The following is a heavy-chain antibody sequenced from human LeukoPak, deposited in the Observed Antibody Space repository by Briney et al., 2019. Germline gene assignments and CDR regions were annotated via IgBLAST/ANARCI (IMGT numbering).Heavy chain of an antibody. D-gene: IGHD2-21*01. CDR2: ISSSGSTI. CDR3: ARGNVDRSDY. Sequence: GGSLRLSCAASGFTFSSYAMSWVRQAPGKGLEWVSAISSSGSTIYYADSVKGRFTISRDNAKNSLYLQMNSLRAGDTAVYYCARGNVDRSDYWGQGTLVTVSS. J-gene: IGHJ4*02. V-gene: IGHV3-21*04. CDR1: GFTFSSYA.